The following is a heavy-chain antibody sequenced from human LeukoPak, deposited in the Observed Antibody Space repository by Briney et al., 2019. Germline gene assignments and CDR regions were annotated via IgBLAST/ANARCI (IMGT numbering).Heavy chain of an antibody. CDR3: ARNRYYYGSGNYGVPNWFDP. CDR2: IYYSGST. V-gene: IGHV4-39*01. D-gene: IGHD3-10*01. Sequence: SETLSLTCTVSGGSISSNSYYWGWIRQSPGKGLEWIGTIYYSGSTYYGPSLKSRVTISVDTSKNPFSLKLSSVTAADTAMYYCARNRYYYGSGNYGVPNWFDPWGQGTLVTVSS. J-gene: IGHJ5*02. CDR1: GGSISSNSYY.